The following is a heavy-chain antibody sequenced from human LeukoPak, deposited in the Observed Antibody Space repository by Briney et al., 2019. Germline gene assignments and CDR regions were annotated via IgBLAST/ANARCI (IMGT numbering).Heavy chain of an antibody. CDR2: IYYSGIT. J-gene: IGHJ4*02. V-gene: IGHV4-59*01. CDR1: GGSISSFY. CDR3: AREGGLSSGWYFDY. D-gene: IGHD6-19*01. Sequence: SETLSLTCTVSGGSISSFYWSWIRQPPGKGLEWIGYIYYSGITNYNPSLKSRVTISVDTSKNQFSLKLSSVTAADTAVYYCAREGGLSSGWYFDYWGQGTLVTVSS.